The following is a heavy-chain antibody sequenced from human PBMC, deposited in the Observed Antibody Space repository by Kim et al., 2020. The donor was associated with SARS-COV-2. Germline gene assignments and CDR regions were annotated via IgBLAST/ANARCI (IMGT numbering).Heavy chain of an antibody. D-gene: IGHD6-19*01. Sequence: NYAQKFQGRVTMTRETSISTAYMELSRLRSDDTAVYYCARDQDSSGGGDYWGQGTLVTVSS. V-gene: IGHV1-2*02. CDR3: ARDQDSSGGGDY. J-gene: IGHJ4*02.